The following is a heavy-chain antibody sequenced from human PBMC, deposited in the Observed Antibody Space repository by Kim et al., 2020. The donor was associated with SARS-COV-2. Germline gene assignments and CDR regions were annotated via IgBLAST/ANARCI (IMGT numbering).Heavy chain of an antibody. J-gene: IGHJ3*02. CDR1: GYTFTSYY. CDR2: INPSGGST. Sequence: ASVKVSCKASGYTFTSYYMHWVRQAPGQGLEWMGIINPSGGSTSYAQKFQGRVTMTRDTSTSTVYMELSSLRSEDTAVYYCATNQISPITMTKGYAFDIWGQGTMVTVSS. CDR3: ATNQISPITMTKGYAFDI. D-gene: IGHD3-22*01. V-gene: IGHV1-46*01.